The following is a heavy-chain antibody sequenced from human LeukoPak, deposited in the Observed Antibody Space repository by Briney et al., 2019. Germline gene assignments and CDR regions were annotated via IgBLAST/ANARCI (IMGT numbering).Heavy chain of an antibody. CDR2: ISGGGGRT. CDR3: ARESSLTGAYFDC. D-gene: IGHD2-21*01. CDR1: GFTFSSYS. V-gene: IGHV3-23*01. Sequence: PGGSLRLSCAASGFTFSSYSMNWVRQAPGKGLEWVSGISGGGGRTYYADSVKGRFTISRDNSKNTLYLQMNSLRAEDTAVYYCARESSLTGAYFDCWGQGTLVTVSS. J-gene: IGHJ4*02.